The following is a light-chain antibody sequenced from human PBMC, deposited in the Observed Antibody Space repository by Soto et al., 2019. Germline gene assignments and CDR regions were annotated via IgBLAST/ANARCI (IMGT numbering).Light chain of an antibody. Sequence: QSGLTQPASVSGSPGQSITISCTGTSSDVGSYNLVSWYQQHPGKAPKLMIYEGSKRPSGVSNRFSGSKSGNTASLTISGLQAEDEADYYCCSYAGSSSYVFGTGTRSPS. V-gene: IGLV2-23*01. CDR3: CSYAGSSSYV. J-gene: IGLJ1*01. CDR2: EGS. CDR1: SSDVGSYNL.